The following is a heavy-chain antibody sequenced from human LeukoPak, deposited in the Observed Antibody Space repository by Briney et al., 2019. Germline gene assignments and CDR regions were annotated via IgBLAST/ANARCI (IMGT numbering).Heavy chain of an antibody. Sequence: SQTLSLTCTVSGGSISSGSYYWSWIRQPAGKGLEWIGRIYTSGSTNYNPSLKSRVTISVDTSKNQFSLKLSSVTAADTAVYYCARAESYYDFSSGSYGSTWFDPWGQGTLVTVSS. J-gene: IGHJ5*02. CDR2: IYTSGST. CDR3: ARAESYYDFSSGSYGSTWFDP. CDR1: GGSISSGSYY. V-gene: IGHV4-61*02. D-gene: IGHD3-3*01.